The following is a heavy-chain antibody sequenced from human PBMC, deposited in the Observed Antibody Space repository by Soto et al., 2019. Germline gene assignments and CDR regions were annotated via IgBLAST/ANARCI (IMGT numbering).Heavy chain of an antibody. Sequence: ASVKVSCKASGGTFSSYAISWVRQAPGQGLEWKGGIIPIFGTANYAQKFQGRVTITADESTRTAYMELSSLRSEDTAVYYCARDPGASRNLRVDGTDVWGQGTRVTVSS. CDR1: GGTFSSYA. V-gene: IGHV1-69*13. J-gene: IGHJ6*02. CDR3: ARDPGASRNLRVDGTDV. CDR2: IIPIFGTA. D-gene: IGHD1-26*01.